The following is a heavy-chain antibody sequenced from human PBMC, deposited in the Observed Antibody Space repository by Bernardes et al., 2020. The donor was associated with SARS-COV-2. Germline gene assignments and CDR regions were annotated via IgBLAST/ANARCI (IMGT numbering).Heavy chain of an antibody. CDR3: ARRPTFLVATTGDYFDY. D-gene: IGHD5-12*01. J-gene: IGHJ4*02. CDR2: IYYSGST. CDR1: GGSISSSSYY. V-gene: IGHV4-39*01. Sequence: SETLSLTCNVSGGSISSSSYYWGWIRQPPGKGLEWIGSIYYSGSTYYNPSLKIRVTISVDTSKNQFSLKLSSVTAADTAVYYCARRPTFLVATTGDYFDYWGQGTLVTVSS.